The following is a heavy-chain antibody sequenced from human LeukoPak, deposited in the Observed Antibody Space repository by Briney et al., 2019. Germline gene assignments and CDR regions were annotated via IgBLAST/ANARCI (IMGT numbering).Heavy chain of an antibody. CDR2: IGTAGDT. D-gene: IGHD3-10*01. CDR3: ARGGWFGELLRPFDY. V-gene: IGHV3-13*01. J-gene: IGHJ4*02. CDR1: GFTFSNYD. Sequence: GGSLRLSCAASGFTFSNYDMHWVRHATGKGLEWVSAIGTAGDTYYSGSVKGRFTISRENAKNTLYLQMNSLTAGDTAVYYCARGGWFGELLRPFDYWGQGSLVTVSS.